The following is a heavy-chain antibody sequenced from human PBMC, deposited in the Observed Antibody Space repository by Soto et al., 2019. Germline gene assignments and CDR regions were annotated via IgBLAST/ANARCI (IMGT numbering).Heavy chain of an antibody. Sequence: PSETLSLTCGVAGDASSSGYYWGWIRQSPGKGREWSGNMYHVGVAYYNSSLKGRVTISVDTWKNRFWLNLRSVTAADTAVYDCAPPLVVVVSYVQHYFDYWGQGILVTASS. CDR3: APPLVVVVSYVQHYFDY. J-gene: IGHJ4*02. V-gene: IGHV4-38-2*01. D-gene: IGHD2-15*01. CDR1: GDASSSGYY. CDR2: MYHVGVA.